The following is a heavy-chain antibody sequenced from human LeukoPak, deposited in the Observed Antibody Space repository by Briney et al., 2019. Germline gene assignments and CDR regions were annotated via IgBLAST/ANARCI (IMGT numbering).Heavy chain of an antibody. CDR3: AKNFRDYDSYYYYMDV. J-gene: IGHJ6*03. V-gene: IGHV3-23*01. CDR2: ISGSGGST. CDR1: GFTLSSYA. D-gene: IGHD3-3*01. Sequence: GGSLRLSCAASGFTLSSYAMSWVRQAPGKGLEWVSTISGSGGSTYSADSVKGRFTISRDNSKNTLYLQMNSLRAEDTAVYYCAKNFRDYDSYYYYMDVWGKGTTVTVSS.